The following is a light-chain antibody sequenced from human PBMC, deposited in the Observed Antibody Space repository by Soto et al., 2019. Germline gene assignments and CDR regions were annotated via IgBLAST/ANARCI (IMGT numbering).Light chain of an antibody. CDR1: QSVSTS. CDR2: DAS. V-gene: IGKV3-11*01. Sequence: EIVLTQSPATLSLSPGERAALSCRASQSVSTSLAWYQHKPGQAPRVIIYDASKRAPGIPVRFSGSGSGTDFTLTISSLEPEDFAVYYCQVRDVWPTFGQGTKVEIK. CDR3: QVRDVWPT. J-gene: IGKJ1*01.